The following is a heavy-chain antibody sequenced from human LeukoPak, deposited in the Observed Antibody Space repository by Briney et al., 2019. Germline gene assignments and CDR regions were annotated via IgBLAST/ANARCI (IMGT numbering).Heavy chain of an antibody. V-gene: IGHV4-59*11. CDR3: ARGGVLKSVDY. J-gene: IGHJ4*02. Sequence: SETLSLTCTVSGGSIGSHYWTWIRQTPGKGLEWIGYVYDIGSTKYNPSLKSRVTISVDTSKNQFSLRLSSVTAADTAVYYCARGGVLKSVDYWGQGTLVTVSS. CDR2: VYDIGST. D-gene: IGHD3-16*01. CDR1: GGSIGSHY.